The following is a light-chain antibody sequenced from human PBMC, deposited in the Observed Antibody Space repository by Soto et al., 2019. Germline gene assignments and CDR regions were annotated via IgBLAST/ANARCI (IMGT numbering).Light chain of an antibody. J-gene: IGKJ1*01. V-gene: IGKV1-5*01. Sequence: DIQMTQSPSTLSASVGDRVTITCRASQSISSWWAWYQQKPGKAPKLLIYDASSLESGVPSRFSGSGSGTEFTLTISSLQPDDFATYYCQQYNSYQETFGQGTKVDIK. CDR2: DAS. CDR3: QQYNSYQET. CDR1: QSISSW.